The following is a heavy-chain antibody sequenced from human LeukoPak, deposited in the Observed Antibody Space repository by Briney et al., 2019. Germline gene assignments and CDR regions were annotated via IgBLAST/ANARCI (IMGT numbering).Heavy chain of an antibody. CDR2: ISTSDAST. V-gene: IGHV3-23*01. CDR1: GFPFSSYA. CDR3: AIMHPYYDGSGYWVQ. Sequence: GSLGLSWAASGFPFSSYAMSWVRPAPGKGLEWVSGISTSDASTSNADSVKGRFTISRDNPRNTLYMQMNSLRAEDTALYYCAIMHPYYDGSGYWVQWGQGTLVTVSS. D-gene: IGHD3-22*01. J-gene: IGHJ4*02.